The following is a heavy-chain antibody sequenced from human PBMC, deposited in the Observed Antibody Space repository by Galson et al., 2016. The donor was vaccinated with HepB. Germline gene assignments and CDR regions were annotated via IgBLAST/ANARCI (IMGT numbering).Heavy chain of an antibody. CDR1: GFAFSSHW. D-gene: IGHD4-23*01. CDR3: VRDHSVVPTTAYNWFDP. V-gene: IGHV3-74*01. CDR2: INSDGTIS. J-gene: IGHJ5*02. Sequence: SLRLSCAASGFAFSSHWMHWVRQDLGKGLVWVSRINSDGTISNYADSVKGRFTISRDNAKNTLYLQMNSLRAKDTAVYFCVRDHSVVPTTAYNWFDPWGRGTLATVSS.